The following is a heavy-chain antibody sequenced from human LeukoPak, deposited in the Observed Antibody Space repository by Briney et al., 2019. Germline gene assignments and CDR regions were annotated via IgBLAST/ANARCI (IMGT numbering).Heavy chain of an antibody. J-gene: IGHJ4*02. CDR1: GFSFTTYW. Sequence: PGGSLRLSCAASGFSFTTYWMSWVRQAPGKGLEWVAHIKQDGTEKYYVHSVKGRFTISRDNAKNSLYLQMNSLRVEDTAVYYCAKLAKYFYGSETYYFFEHWGQGTPVTASS. V-gene: IGHV3-7*01. CDR3: AKLAKYFYGSETYYFFEH. CDR2: IKQDGTEK. D-gene: IGHD3-10*01.